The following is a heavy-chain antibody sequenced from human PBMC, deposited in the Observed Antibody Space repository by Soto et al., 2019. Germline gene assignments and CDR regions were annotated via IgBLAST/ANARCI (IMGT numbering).Heavy chain of an antibody. CDR2: ISGSGGTI. D-gene: IGHD6-19*01. Sequence: AGGSLRLSCVASGFTFSSYSMSWARQAPGKGLEWVSAISGSGGTIYYADSVKGRFTISRDNAKNSLSVQMNSLRDEDTAVYFCARETGLRSSGWSYYFDFWGQGTRVTVSS. V-gene: IGHV3-23*01. J-gene: IGHJ4*02. CDR1: GFTFSSYS. CDR3: ARETGLRSSGWSYYFDF.